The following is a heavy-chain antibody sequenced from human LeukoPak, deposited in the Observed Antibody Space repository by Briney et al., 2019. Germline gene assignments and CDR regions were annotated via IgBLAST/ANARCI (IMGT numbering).Heavy chain of an antibody. V-gene: IGHV3-23*01. Sequence: GGSLRLSCRASGFTVSRYAMSWVRQVPGKELEWVSSITNNNGKTYYTDSVKGRFTISRDNSKNTLYLQMNSLRAEDTAVYYCAKARDGYKFDYWGQGTLVTVSS. CDR2: ITNNNGKT. CDR3: AKARDGYKFDY. CDR1: GFTVSRYA. D-gene: IGHD5-12*01. J-gene: IGHJ4*02.